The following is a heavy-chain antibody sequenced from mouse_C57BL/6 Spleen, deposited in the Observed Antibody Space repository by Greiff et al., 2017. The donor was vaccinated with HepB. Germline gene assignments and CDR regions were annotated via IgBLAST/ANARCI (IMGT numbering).Heavy chain of an antibody. V-gene: IGHV1-18*01. CDR3: ARCKDYYGSSYAMDY. Sequence: EVQLQESGPELVKPGASVKIPCKASGYTFTDYNMDWVKQSHGKSLEWIGDINPNNGGTIYNQKFKGKATLTVDKSSSTAYMELRSLTSEDTAVYYCARCKDYYGSSYAMDYWGQGTSVTVSS. J-gene: IGHJ4*01. CDR2: INPNNGGT. CDR1: GYTFTDYN. D-gene: IGHD1-1*01.